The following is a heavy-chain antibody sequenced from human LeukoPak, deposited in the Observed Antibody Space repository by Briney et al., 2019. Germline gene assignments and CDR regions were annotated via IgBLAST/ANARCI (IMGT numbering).Heavy chain of an antibody. J-gene: IGHJ6*02. CDR2: IYSGGST. Sequence: PGGSLRLSCAASGFTFSSYSMNWVRQAPGKGLEWVSVIYSGGSTYYADSVKGRFTISRDNSKNTLYLQMNSLRAEDTAVYYCARACRDSSGCSIQARGAMDVWGQGTTVTVSS. CDR1: GFTFSSYS. V-gene: IGHV3-66*01. D-gene: IGHD6-19*01. CDR3: ARACRDSSGCSIQARGAMDV.